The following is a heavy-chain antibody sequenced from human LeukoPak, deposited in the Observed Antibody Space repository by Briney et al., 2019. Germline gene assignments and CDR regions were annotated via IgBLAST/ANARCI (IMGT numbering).Heavy chain of an antibody. V-gene: IGHV1-3*01. Sequence: GASVKVSCTASGYTFTSYAMHWVRQAPGQRLEWMGWINAGNGNTKYSQKFQGRVTITRDTSASTAYMELSSLRSEDTAVYYCASSITMIVVESYGMDVWGQGTTVTVSS. D-gene: IGHD3-22*01. J-gene: IGHJ6*02. CDR1: GYTFTSYA. CDR3: ASSITMIVVESYGMDV. CDR2: INAGNGNT.